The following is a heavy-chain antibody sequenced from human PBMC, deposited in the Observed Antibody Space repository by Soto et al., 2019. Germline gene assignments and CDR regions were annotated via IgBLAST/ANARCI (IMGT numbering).Heavy chain of an antibody. J-gene: IGHJ4*02. V-gene: IGHV4-59*01. CDR3: ERVSAGDLHLDY. CDR2: IYYSGST. CDR1: GGSISSYY. D-gene: IGHD4-17*01. Sequence: PSETLSLTCTVSGGSISSYYWSWIRQPPGKGLEWVGYIYYSGSTNYNPSLKSRVTISVDTSKNQFSLKLSSVTAADTAVYYCERVSAGDLHLDYWGQGTLVTVSS.